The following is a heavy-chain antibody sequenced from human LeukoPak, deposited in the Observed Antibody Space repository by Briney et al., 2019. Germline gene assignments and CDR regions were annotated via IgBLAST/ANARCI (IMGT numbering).Heavy chain of an antibody. J-gene: IGHJ6*02. CDR2: INTNTGNP. Sequence: ASVKVSCKASGYTFTSYAMNWVRQALGQGLEWMGWINTNTGNPTYAQGFTGRFVFSLDTSVSTAYLQISSLKAEDTAVYYCARYASVWFGDYYYYGMDVWGQGTTVTVSS. D-gene: IGHD3-10*01. CDR3: ARYASVWFGDYYYYGMDV. CDR1: GYTFTSYA. V-gene: IGHV7-4-1*02.